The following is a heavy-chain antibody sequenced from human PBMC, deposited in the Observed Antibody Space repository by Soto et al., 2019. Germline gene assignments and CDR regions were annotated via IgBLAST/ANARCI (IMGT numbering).Heavy chain of an antibody. Sequence: ASVKVSCKASGYTFTIYSMHWVRQAPGQRLEWMGWINAGNGNTKYSQKFQGRVTITRDTSASTAYMELSSLRSDDTAVYYCARVPPPEVTDAFDIWGQGTMVTVSS. CDR3: ARVPPPEVTDAFDI. CDR2: INAGNGNT. CDR1: GYTFTIYS. D-gene: IGHD2-21*02. J-gene: IGHJ3*02. V-gene: IGHV1-3*01.